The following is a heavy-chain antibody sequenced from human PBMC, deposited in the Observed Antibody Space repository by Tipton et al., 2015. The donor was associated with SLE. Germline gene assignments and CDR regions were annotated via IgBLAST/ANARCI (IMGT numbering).Heavy chain of an antibody. CDR3: AKRDYGDPGVDY. D-gene: IGHD4-17*01. CDR2: INHSGST. Sequence: TLSLTCAVYGGSFSGYYWSWIRQPPGKGLEWIGEINHSGSTNYNPSLKSRVTISVGTSKNQFSLKLSSVTAADTAVYYCAKRDYGDPGVDYWGQGTLVTVSS. V-gene: IGHV4-34*01. CDR1: GGSFSGYY. J-gene: IGHJ4*02.